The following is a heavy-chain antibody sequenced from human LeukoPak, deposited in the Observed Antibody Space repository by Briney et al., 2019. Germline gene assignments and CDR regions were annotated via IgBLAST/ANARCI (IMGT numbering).Heavy chain of an antibody. CDR3: ASGVLGYCSSTSCYEGVY. J-gene: IGHJ4*02. Sequence: GGSLRLSCAASGFTFSSYSMNWVRQAPGKGLEWVSSISSSSSYIYYADSVKGRFTISRDNAKNSLYLQMNSLRAEDTAVYYYASGVLGYCSSTSCYEGVYWGQGTLVTVSS. CDR1: GFTFSSYS. V-gene: IGHV3-21*01. D-gene: IGHD2-2*01. CDR2: ISSSSSYI.